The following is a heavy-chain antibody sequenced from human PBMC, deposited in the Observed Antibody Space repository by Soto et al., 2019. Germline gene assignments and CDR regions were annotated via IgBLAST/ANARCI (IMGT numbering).Heavy chain of an antibody. Sequence: QVQLQESGPGLMKPSETLSLICTVSGGSMSGYHWTWIRQSPGKEMEFIGSVFDSGSTKSNPSLRSRVDISMDASKRQFSLTLSSVTAADTAVYYCASCLNSAGSCLRFLRWGQGTLVTVSS. CDR3: ASCLNSAGSCLRFLR. CDR1: GGSMSGYH. J-gene: IGHJ1*01. V-gene: IGHV4-59*12. CDR2: VFDSGST. D-gene: IGHD2-15*01.